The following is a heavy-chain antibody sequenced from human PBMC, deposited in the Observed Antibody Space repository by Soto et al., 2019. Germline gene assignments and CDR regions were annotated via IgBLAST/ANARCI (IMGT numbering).Heavy chain of an antibody. CDR1: GFTFSSYS. CDR2: ISSSSSYI. J-gene: IGHJ6*02. D-gene: IGHD3-10*01. CDR3: AREGMVRGVIIRGDYYYYGMDV. V-gene: IGHV3-21*01. Sequence: EVQLVESGGGLVKPGGSLRLSCAASGFTFSSYSMNWVRQAPGKGLEWVSSISSSSSYIYYADSGKGRFTISRDNAKNSLYLQMNSLRAEDTAVYYCAREGMVRGVIIRGDYYYYGMDVLGQGTTVTVSS.